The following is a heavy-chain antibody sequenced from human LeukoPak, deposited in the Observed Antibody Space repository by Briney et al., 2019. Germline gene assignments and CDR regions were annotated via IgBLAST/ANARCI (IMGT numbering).Heavy chain of an antibody. V-gene: IGHV4-59*01. CDR2: IYYSGST. J-gene: IGHJ4*02. CDR3: ATRNREAYYFDY. D-gene: IGHD1-14*01. CDR1: GGSISSYY. Sequence: PSETLSLTCTVSGGSISSYYWSWIRQPPGKGLEWIGYIYYSGSTNYNPSLKSRVTISVDTSKNQFPLKLSSVTAADTAVYYCATRNREAYYFDYWGQGTLVTVSS.